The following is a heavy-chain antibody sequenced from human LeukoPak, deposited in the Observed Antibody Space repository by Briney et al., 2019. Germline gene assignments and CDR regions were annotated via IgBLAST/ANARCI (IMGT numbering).Heavy chain of an antibody. CDR3: AKDKGGYGSGSYSAPFDY. Sequence: PGGSLRLSCVASGFIFSTYSMNWVRQAPGKGLEWVSYISSSSSTIYYPDSVKGRFTISRDNAKNSLYLQMNSLRAEDTAVYYCAKDKGGYGSGSYSAPFDYWGQGTLVTVSS. V-gene: IGHV3-48*04. D-gene: IGHD3-10*01. CDR1: GFIFSTYS. J-gene: IGHJ4*02. CDR2: ISSSSSTI.